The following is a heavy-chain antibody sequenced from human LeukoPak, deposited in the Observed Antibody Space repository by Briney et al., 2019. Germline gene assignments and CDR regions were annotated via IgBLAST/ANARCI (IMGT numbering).Heavy chain of an antibody. Sequence: PSGTLSLTCAVSGGSISSSNWWSWVRQPPGKGLEWIGEIYHSGSTNYNPSLKSRVTISVDKSKNQFSLKLSSVTAADTAVYYCARDGSGYYYGPYNWFDPWGQGTLVTVSS. CDR1: GGSISSSNW. CDR3: ARDGSGYYYGPYNWFDP. J-gene: IGHJ5*02. V-gene: IGHV4-4*02. CDR2: IYHSGST. D-gene: IGHD3-22*01.